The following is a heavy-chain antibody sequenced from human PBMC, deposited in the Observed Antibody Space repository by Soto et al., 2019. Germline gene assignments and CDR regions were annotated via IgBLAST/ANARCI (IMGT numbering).Heavy chain of an antibody. Sequence: VQLLESGGGLVQPGGSLRLSCVASGFTFSNFGMRWVRQAPGKGLEWVSTISAGGGSTYYADSVKGRFTISRDNSKNKLYLQMNSLSPEDTAIYYCTKAQDYCFDYWGQGTLVTASS. J-gene: IGHJ4*02. V-gene: IGHV3-23*01. CDR2: ISAGGGST. CDR3: TKAQDYCFDY. CDR1: GFTFSNFG. D-gene: IGHD2-15*01.